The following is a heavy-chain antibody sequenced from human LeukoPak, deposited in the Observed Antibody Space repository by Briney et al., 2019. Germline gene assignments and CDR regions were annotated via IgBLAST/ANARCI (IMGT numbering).Heavy chain of an antibody. V-gene: IGHV3-23*01. J-gene: IGHJ5*02. CDR2: ISGSGGST. CDR3: AKDREAVVINWFDP. D-gene: IGHD6-19*01. Sequence: PGGSLRLSCAASGFTFSSYAMSWVRQAPGKGREWVSAISGSGGSTYYADSVKGRFTISRDNSKNTLYLQMNSLRAEDTAVYYCAKDREAVVINWFDPWGQGTLVTVSS. CDR1: GFTFSSYA.